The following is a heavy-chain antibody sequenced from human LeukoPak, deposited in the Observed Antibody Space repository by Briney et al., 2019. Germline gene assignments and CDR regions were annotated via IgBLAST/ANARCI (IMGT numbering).Heavy chain of an antibody. CDR3: ARGYSGSYRVDY. D-gene: IGHD1-26*01. Sequence: RGSLRLSCAASGFTFSSYWMHWVRQAPGKGLVWVSRISSDGSSTTYADSVKGRFTISRDNAKNTLYLQMNSLRAEDTAVYYCARGYSGSYRVDYWGQGTLVTVSS. CDR1: GFTFSSYW. J-gene: IGHJ4*02. V-gene: IGHV3-74*01. CDR2: ISSDGSST.